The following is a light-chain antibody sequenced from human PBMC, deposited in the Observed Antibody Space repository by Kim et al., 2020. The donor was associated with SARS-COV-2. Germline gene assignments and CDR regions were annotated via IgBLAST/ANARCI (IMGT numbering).Light chain of an antibody. V-gene: IGLV3-1*01. CDR1: RLGEKY. Sequence: VSPGQTAGITCSRDRLGEKYASWYQRKAGQSPVLVIYYDSKRPSGIPERFSGSNSGNTATLTISGTQAMDEADYYCQAWDISTVVFGGGTQLTVL. CDR2: YDS. CDR3: QAWDISTVV. J-gene: IGLJ2*01.